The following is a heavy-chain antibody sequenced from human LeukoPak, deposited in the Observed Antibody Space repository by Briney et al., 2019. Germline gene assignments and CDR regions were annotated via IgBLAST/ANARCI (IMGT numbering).Heavy chain of an antibody. Sequence: PGGSLRLSCAASGFTFSSYGMNWVRQAPGKGLEWVSGISDSGVGTKHADSAKGRFTISRDNSKNTLYLQMNSLRAEDTAVYYCAKIGRSYDFWTGYYEEEVDYMDVWGKGTTVTVSS. J-gene: IGHJ6*03. CDR2: ISDSGVGT. CDR3: AKIGRSYDFWTGYYEEEVDYMDV. CDR1: GFTFSSYG. D-gene: IGHD3-3*01. V-gene: IGHV3-23*01.